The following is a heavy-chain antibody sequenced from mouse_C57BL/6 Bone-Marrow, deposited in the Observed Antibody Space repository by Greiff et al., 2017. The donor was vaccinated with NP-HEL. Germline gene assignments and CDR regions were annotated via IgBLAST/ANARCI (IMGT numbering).Heavy chain of an antibody. CDR3: ASYDGNNYYAMDY. V-gene: IGHV1-64*01. D-gene: IGHD2-1*01. Sequence: QVQLQQSGAELVKPGASVKLSCKASGYTFTSYWMHGVKQRPGQGLEWMGMIHPNRGSTNYNEKFKSKATLTVDKSSSTAYMQLSSLTSEDSAVYYCASYDGNNYYAMDYWGQGTAVTVSA. J-gene: IGHJ4*01. CDR2: IHPNRGST. CDR1: GYTFTSYW.